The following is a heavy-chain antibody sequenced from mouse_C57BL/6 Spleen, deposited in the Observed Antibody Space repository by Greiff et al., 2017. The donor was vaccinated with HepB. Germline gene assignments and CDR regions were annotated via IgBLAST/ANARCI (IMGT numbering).Heavy chain of an antibody. V-gene: IGHV3-6*01. Sequence: ESGPGLVKPSQSLSLTCSVTGYSITSGYYWNWIRQFPGNKLEWMGYISYDGSNNYNPSLKNRISITRDTSKNQFFLKLNSVTTEDTATYYCARWLLKENYFDYWGQGTTLTVSS. D-gene: IGHD2-3*01. CDR1: GYSITSGYY. CDR3: ARWLLKENYFDY. J-gene: IGHJ2*01. CDR2: ISYDGSN.